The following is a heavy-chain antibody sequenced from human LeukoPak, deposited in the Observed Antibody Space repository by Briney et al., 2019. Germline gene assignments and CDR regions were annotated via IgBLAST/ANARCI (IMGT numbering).Heavy chain of an antibody. J-gene: IGHJ3*02. CDR3: ARVFPHCDRLTSYYPRDAFDI. D-gene: IGHD3-9*01. V-gene: IGHV1-18*04. CDR2: ISAYNGNT. CDR1: GYTFTGYY. Sequence: ASVKVSCKASGYTFTGYYMHWVRQAPGQGLEWMGWISAYNGNTNYAQKFQGRVTMNTDTSTSTAYMELRRMRSDEQAMNSWARVFPHCDRLTSYYPRDAFDIWGQGKMVNVCS.